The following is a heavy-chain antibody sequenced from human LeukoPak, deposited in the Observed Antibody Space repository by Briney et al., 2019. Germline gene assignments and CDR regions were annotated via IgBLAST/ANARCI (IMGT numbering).Heavy chain of an antibody. CDR2: IYSGGST. J-gene: IGHJ6*02. V-gene: IGHV3-53*01. Sequence: PGGSLRLSCAASGFTVSSNYMSWVRQAPGKGLEWVSVIYSGGSTYYADSVKGRFTISRDNSKNTLYLQMNSLRAEDTAVYYCASYDFWIGYRSTMDVWGQGTTVTVSS. CDR3: ASYDFWIGYRSTMDV. D-gene: IGHD3-3*01. CDR1: GFTVSSNY.